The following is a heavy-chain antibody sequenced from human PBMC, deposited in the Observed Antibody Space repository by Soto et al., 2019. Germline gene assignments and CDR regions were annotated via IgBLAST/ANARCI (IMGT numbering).Heavy chain of an antibody. J-gene: IGHJ6*02. CDR1: VGSISSTSSY. V-gene: IGHV4-39*01. Sequence: KTSETLSLTCKVSVGSISSTSSYWSWVRQPPGKGLEWIASTYYDGNTYYNPSLKSRISISIDSSKNEFSLRLRSVTAADTAIYYCATPFLTRSSWRNTLGEASEYGTDVWGQGTTVTVSS. CDR3: ATPFLTRSSWRNTLGEASEYGTDV. CDR2: TYYDGNT. D-gene: IGHD3-16*01.